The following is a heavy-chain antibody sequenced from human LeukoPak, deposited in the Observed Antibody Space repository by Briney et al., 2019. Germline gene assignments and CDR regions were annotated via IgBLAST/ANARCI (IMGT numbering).Heavy chain of an antibody. CDR3: ARDAGLRTFDP. J-gene: IGHJ5*02. D-gene: IGHD4-17*01. V-gene: IGHV1-18*01. CDR1: GYTFTSYG. Sequence: GASVQVSYKASGYTFTSYGISWVRQAPGQGLEWMGWISAYNGSTNYAQKLQGRVTMTTDTSTSTAYMELRSLRSDDTAVYYCARDAGLRTFDPWGQGTLVTVSS. CDR2: ISAYNGST.